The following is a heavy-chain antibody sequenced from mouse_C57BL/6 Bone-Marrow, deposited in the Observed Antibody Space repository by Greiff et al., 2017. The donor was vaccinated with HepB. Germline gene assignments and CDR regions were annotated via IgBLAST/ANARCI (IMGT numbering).Heavy chain of an antibody. Sequence: EVKLVESEGGLVQPGSSMKLSCTASGFTFSDYYMAWVRQVPEKGLEWVANINYDGSSTYYLDSLKSRFIISRDNAKNILYLQMSSLKSEDTATDYCARDKDYGNYVGAMDYWGQGTSVTVSS. J-gene: IGHJ4*01. D-gene: IGHD2-1*01. CDR3: ARDKDYGNYVGAMDY. CDR2: INYDGSST. CDR1: GFTFSDYY. V-gene: IGHV5-16*01.